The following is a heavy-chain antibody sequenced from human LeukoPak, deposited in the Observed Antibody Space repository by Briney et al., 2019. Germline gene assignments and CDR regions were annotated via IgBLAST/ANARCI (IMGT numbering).Heavy chain of an antibody. D-gene: IGHD5-12*01. Sequence: GASVKVSCTASGYTFTGYYMHWVRQAPGQGLEWMGWINPNSGGTNYAQKFQGWVTMTRDTSISTAYMELSRLRSDDTAVYYCARKPSGYDVYGMDVWGQGTTVTVSS. CDR3: ARKPSGYDVYGMDV. J-gene: IGHJ6*02. V-gene: IGHV1-2*04. CDR2: INPNSGGT. CDR1: GYTFTGYY.